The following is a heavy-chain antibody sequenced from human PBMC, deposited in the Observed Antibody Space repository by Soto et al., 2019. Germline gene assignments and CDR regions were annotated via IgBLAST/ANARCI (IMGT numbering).Heavy chain of an antibody. V-gene: IGHV1-18*04. CDR1: GYTFTSYC. D-gene: IGHD5-12*01. Sequence: ASGKVSCKASGYTFTSYCISWVREAPGQGLEWMGWISAYNGNTNYAQKLQGRVTMTTDASTSTAYMELRSLRSDDTAVYYCARARWLQLRYYYGMDVWGQGTTVTAP. J-gene: IGHJ6*02. CDR3: ARARWLQLRYYYGMDV. CDR2: ISAYNGNT.